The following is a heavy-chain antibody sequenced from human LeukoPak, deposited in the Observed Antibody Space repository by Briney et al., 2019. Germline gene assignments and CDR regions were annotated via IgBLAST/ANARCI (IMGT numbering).Heavy chain of an antibody. CDR2: IYNTGNT. D-gene: IGHD2-2*01. CDR3: AGDVLPPAGQIGPQHYTDV. J-gene: IGHJ6*03. CDR1: GLTVSIDY. V-gene: IGHV3-53*01. Sequence: GGSLRLSCAASGLTVSIDYMSGGRDGPGEGLWRGSVIYNTGNTYYANCLKGRVTASRESSTKTLYLQRNNLRGEDTTRYYFAGDVLPPAGQIGPQHYTDVWGKGTTVTVSS.